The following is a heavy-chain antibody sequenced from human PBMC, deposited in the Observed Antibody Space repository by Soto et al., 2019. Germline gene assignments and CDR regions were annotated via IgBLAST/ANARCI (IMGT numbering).Heavy chain of an antibody. CDR2: INPSGGST. CDR3: ARQGSGSSGYKGLQGGMDV. J-gene: IGHJ6*02. D-gene: IGHD3-22*01. CDR1: GYTFTSYY. Sequence: ASVKVSCKASGYTFTSYYMHWLRQAPGQGLEWMGIINPSGGSTSYAQKFQGRVTMTRDTSTSTVYMELSSLRSEDTAVYYCARQGSGSSGYKGLQGGMDVWGQGTTVTVSS. V-gene: IGHV1-46*01.